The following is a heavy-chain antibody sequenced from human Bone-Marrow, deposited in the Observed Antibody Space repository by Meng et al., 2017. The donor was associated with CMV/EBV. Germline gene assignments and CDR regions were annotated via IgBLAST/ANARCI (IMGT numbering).Heavy chain of an antibody. CDR3: ARENSENWFDP. CDR2: INHSGST. Sequence: SETLSLTCAVYGGSFSGYYWNWIRQPPGKGLEWIGEINHSGSTNYNPSLKSRVIISVDTSKNQFSLKLSSVTAADTAVYYCARENSENWFDPWGQGTLVTVSS. V-gene: IGHV4-34*01. J-gene: IGHJ5*02. D-gene: IGHD4-23*01. CDR1: GGSFSGYY.